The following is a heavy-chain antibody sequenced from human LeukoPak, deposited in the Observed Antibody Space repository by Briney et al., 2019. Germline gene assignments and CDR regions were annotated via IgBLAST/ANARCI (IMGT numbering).Heavy chain of an antibody. CDR1: GYTFTNYY. Sequence: ASVKVSCKASGYTFTNYYIHWVRQAPGQELEWMGIFNPGGGGSTYAQKQKFQGRVTMTRDTSTSTLYMELSSLSSEDTAVYYCARDHYYGSGGSYGGPDYWGQGTLVTVSS. J-gene: IGHJ4*02. D-gene: IGHD3-10*01. CDR3: ARDHYYGSGGSYGGPDY. CDR2: FNPGGGGS. V-gene: IGHV1-46*01.